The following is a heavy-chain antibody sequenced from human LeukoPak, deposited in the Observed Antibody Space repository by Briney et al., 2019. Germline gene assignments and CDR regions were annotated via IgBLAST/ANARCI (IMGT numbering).Heavy chain of an antibody. Sequence: SETLSLTCTVSGGSISSSSYYWGWIRQPPGKGLEWIGSIYYSGSTYYNPSLKSRVTISVDTSKNQFSLKLSSVTAAHTAVYCCASLRRRYSYGFGHWFDPWGQGTLVTVSS. V-gene: IGHV4-39*01. CDR1: GGSISSSSYY. CDR2: IYYSGST. D-gene: IGHD5-18*01. J-gene: IGHJ5*02. CDR3: ASLRRRYSYGFGHWFDP.